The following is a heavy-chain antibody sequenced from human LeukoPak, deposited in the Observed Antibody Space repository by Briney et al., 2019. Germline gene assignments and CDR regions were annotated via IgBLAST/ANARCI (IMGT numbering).Heavy chain of an antibody. D-gene: IGHD3-10*01. V-gene: IGHV4-59*12. CDR2: IYNSGST. CDR3: ARDEVLLWFGELLFNWFDP. Sequence: SETLSLTCTVSGGSISSYSWSWLRQPPGKRLEWIGYIYNSGSTNYNPSLKSRVNMSVDTSKKQFSLKLSSVTAADTAVYYCARDEVLLWFGELLFNWFDPWGQGTLVTVSS. CDR1: GGSISSYS. J-gene: IGHJ5*02.